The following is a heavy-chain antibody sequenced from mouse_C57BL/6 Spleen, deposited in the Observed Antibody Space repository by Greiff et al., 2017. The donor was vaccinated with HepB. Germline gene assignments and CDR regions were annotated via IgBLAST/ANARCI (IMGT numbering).Heavy chain of an antibody. J-gene: IGHJ2*01. CDR2: IYPGSGST. Sequence: QVQLKQPGAELVKPGASVKMSCKASGYTFTSYWITWVNQRPGQGLEWIGDIYPGSGSTNYNEKFKSKATLTVDTSSSTAYMQLSSLTSEDSAVYYCASWDGGYFDYWGQGTTLTVSS. CDR1: GYTFTSYW. CDR3: ASWDGGYFDY. V-gene: IGHV1-55*01. D-gene: IGHD4-1*01.